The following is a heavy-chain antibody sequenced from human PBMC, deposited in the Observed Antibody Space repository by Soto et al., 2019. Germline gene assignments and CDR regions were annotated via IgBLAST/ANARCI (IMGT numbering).Heavy chain of an antibody. CDR3: ARPSYSPSRSCGLDV. Sequence: PGESLKISCKGSGYSFSNYWIGWVRQMPGKGLEWMGIIYPGDSDTRYSPSFQGQVTISADKSISTAYLQWSSLKASDTAMYYCARPSYSPSRSCGLDVWGKGTTVTVSS. J-gene: IGHJ6*04. CDR1: GYSFSNYW. D-gene: IGHD2-2*02. V-gene: IGHV5-51*01. CDR2: IYPGDSDT.